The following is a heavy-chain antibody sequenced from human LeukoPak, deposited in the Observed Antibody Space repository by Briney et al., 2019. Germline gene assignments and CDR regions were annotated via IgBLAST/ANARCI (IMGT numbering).Heavy chain of an antibody. D-gene: IGHD6-19*01. CDR2: INSDGSST. J-gene: IGHJ4*02. CDR3: ARDSSGWYGGYLDY. CDR1: GFTFSSYW. V-gene: IGHV3-74*01. Sequence: GGSLRLSCAASGFTFSSYWMHWVRQGPGKGLVWVSYINSDGSSTAYADSVKDRFTISRDNAKNTLYLQMNSMRAEDTAVYYCARDSSGWYGGYLDYWGQGTLVTVSS.